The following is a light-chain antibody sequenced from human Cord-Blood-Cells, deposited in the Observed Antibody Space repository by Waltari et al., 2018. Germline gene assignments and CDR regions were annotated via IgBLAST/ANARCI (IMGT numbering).Light chain of an antibody. J-gene: IGKJ1*01. CDR1: QRVSSN. CDR2: GAS. Sequence: IVMTQSPATLSVSPGERATLSCRASQRVSSNLAWYQQQPGQAHRLLIYGASTTATGIPARFSGSGSGTEFTLTISSLQSEDFAVYYCQQYNNWPLWTFGQGTKVEIK. CDR3: QQYNNWPLWT. V-gene: IGKV3-15*01.